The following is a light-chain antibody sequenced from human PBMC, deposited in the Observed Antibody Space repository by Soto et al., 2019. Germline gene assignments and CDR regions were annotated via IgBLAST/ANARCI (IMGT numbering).Light chain of an antibody. CDR2: EVS. CDR1: RRHIGAYDY. V-gene: IGLV2-14*03. Sequence: QSVRAQPAPVSGSPGRSIPPSFPGTRRHIGAYDYVSWYQQFPDKSPKLIIYEVSHRPSGVSDRFSGSKSVNTATLTISRLQAEDEADYYCSSYTSSSTRVFGTGTKVTVL. CDR3: SSYTSSSTRV. J-gene: IGLJ1*01.